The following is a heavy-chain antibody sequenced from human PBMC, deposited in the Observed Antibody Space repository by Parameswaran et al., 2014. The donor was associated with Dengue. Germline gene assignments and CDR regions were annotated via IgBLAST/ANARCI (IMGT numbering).Heavy chain of an antibody. CDR2: ISAYNGNT. J-gene: IGHJ4*02. Sequence: WVRQAPGQGLEWMGWISAYNGNTDFAQKFQGRLTMTTETSTSTAYMDLRSLTSDDTAVYYCATGRYSGSDSRHSFVYWGQGSLVTVSS. V-gene: IGHV1-18*01. CDR3: ATGRYSGSDSRHSFVY. D-gene: IGHD5-12*01.